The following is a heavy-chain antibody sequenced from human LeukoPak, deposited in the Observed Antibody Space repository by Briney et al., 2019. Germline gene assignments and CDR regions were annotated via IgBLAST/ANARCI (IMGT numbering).Heavy chain of an antibody. CDR1: GFTFSSYW. CDR3: ARVEGITPAGGRY. CDR2: INSDGSST. V-gene: IGHV3-74*01. J-gene: IGHJ4*02. D-gene: IGHD2-15*01. Sequence: PGGSLRLSCAASGFTFSSYWMHWVRQAPGKGLVWVSRINSDGSSTSYADSVKGRFTISRDNAKNTLYLQMNSLRAEDTAVYYCARVEGITPAGGRYWGQGTLVTVSS.